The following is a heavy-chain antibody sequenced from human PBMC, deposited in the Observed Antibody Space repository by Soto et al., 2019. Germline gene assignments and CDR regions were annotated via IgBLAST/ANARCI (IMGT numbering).Heavy chain of an antibody. CDR2: IYYSGST. D-gene: IGHD6-13*01. Sequence: NPSETLSLTCTVSGGSISSGGYYWSWIRQHPGKGLEWIGYIYYSGSTYYNPSLKSRVTISVDTSKNQFSLKLSSVTAADTAVYYSAGEAVRRASGSSSSQREWNEGMDLWDRGTRVNV. CDR1: GGSISSGGYY. J-gene: IGHJ6*02. V-gene: IGHV4-31*03. CDR3: AGEAVRRASGSSSSQREWNEGMDL.